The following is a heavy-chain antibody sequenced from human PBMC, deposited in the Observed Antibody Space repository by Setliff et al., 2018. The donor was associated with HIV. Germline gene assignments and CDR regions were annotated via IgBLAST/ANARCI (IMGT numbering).Heavy chain of an antibody. V-gene: IGHV1-45*02. CDR3: ARIPNHSSGFDY. CDR2: ITPYNATT. J-gene: IGHJ4*02. Sequence: SVKVSCKASGYPFTYRYLHWVRQAPGQALEWMGWITPYNATTNYAQKFQDRVTMTSDRSMSTAYMDLSSLRSEDTAVYYCARIPNHSSGFDYWGQGTPVTVSS. D-gene: IGHD3-22*01. CDR1: GYPFTYRY.